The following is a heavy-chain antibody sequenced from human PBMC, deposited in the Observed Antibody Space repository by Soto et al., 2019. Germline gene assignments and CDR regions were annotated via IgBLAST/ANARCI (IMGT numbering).Heavy chain of an antibody. CDR3: AKDYPRKQVVTPFDI. V-gene: IGHV3-30*18. Sequence: QVHLGESGGGVVQPGRSLGLCCAAAGFTFSSYGMHWVRQAPGKGLEWVAVISYDGSNKYYADSVKGRFTISRANSKNTLFLQMNSLRAEDMAMYYWAKDYPRKQVVTPFDIWGQGTMVTVPS. CDR1: GFTFSSYG. J-gene: IGHJ3*02. CDR2: ISYDGSNK. D-gene: IGHD2-21*02.